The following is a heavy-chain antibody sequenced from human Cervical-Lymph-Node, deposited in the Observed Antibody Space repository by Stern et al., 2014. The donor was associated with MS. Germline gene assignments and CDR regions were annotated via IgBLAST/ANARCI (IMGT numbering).Heavy chain of an antibody. CDR2: INPKSCGT. D-gene: IGHD2-2*01. CDR3: ARGDLVVVTAVLGRFDP. J-gene: IGHJ5*02. V-gene: IGHV1-2*06. Sequence: EQLVESGAEEKKPGASVKVSCTASGYTFTGVYIHLVRPAPGQGLELMGRINPKSCGTKYAEKFQDRVTMTSDTSFSAAYMELSTLRSDDTAVYYCARGDLVVVTAVLGRFDPWGQGTLVTVSS. CDR1: GYTFTGVY.